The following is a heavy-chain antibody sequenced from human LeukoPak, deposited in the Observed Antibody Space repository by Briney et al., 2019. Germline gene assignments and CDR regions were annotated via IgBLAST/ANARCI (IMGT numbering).Heavy chain of an antibody. CDR1: GYTFTSNY. D-gene: IGHD2-2*01. Sequence: ASVKVSCKASGYTFTSNYMHWVRQAPGQGLEWMGIINPRGGSTIYSQKFQGRVTMTRDMSTSTVYMQLSSLRAEDTAIYYCAKLQTAVVPAATLGFDSWGQGTLVTVSS. V-gene: IGHV1-46*01. J-gene: IGHJ4*02. CDR2: INPRGGST. CDR3: AKLQTAVVPAATLGFDS.